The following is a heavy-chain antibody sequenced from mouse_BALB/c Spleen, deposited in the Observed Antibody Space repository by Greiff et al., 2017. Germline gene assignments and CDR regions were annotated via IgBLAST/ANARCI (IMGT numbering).Heavy chain of an antibody. J-gene: IGHJ3*01. Sequence: QVQLQQSGPGLVQPSQSLSITCTVSGFSLTSYGVHWVRQSPGKGLEWLGVIWSGGSTDYNAAFISRLSISKDNSKSQVFFKMNSLQANDTAIYYCARALNWAWFAYWGQGTLVTVSA. D-gene: IGHD4-1*02. CDR3: ARALNWAWFAY. CDR2: IWSGGST. V-gene: IGHV2-2*02. CDR1: GFSLTSYG.